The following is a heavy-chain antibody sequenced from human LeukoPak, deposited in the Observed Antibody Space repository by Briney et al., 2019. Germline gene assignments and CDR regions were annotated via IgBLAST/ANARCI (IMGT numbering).Heavy chain of an antibody. D-gene: IGHD5-18*01. CDR2: IYYSGST. CDR1: GVSISSSSYY. Sequence: PSETLSLTCTVSGVSISSSSYYWGWIRQPPGKGLEWIGSIYYSGSTYYNPSLKSRVTISVDTSKNQFSLKLSSVTAADTAVYYCAREFGIQLWFDYYYYYYMDVWGKGTTVTVSS. V-gene: IGHV4-39*07. J-gene: IGHJ6*03. CDR3: AREFGIQLWFDYYYYYYMDV.